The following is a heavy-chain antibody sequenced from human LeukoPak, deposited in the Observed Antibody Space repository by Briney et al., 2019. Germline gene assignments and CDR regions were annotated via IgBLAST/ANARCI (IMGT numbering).Heavy chain of an antibody. CDR2: ISGYNGNT. CDR1: GYAFTKYG. CDR3: ARALLGLGELTPFDY. D-gene: IGHD3-10*01. J-gene: IGHJ4*02. V-gene: IGHV1-18*01. Sequence: GASVHVSCKASGYAFTKYGIRWVRQAPGQGLEWLGWISGYNGNTKYAQKLQGRVTMTTDTSTSTAYMELRSLRSDDTAVYYCARALLGLGELTPFDYWGQGTLVTVSS.